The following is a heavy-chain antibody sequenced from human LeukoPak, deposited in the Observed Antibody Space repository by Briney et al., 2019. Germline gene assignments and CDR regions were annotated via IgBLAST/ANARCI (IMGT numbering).Heavy chain of an antibody. CDR2: IKSKTDGGTT. V-gene: IGHV3-15*01. CDR3: MSSSSDY. Sequence: GGSLRLSCAASGFTFSNAWMSWVRQAPGKGLEWVGRIKSKTDGGTTDYAAPVQRRFTISSDDSKNPLYLQMNSLKTEDTAVYYVMSSSSDYWGQGTLVTVSS. CDR1: GFTFSNAW. D-gene: IGHD6-6*01. J-gene: IGHJ4*02.